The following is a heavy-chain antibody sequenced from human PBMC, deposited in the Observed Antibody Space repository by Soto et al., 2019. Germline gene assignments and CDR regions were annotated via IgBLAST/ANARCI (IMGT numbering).Heavy chain of an antibody. CDR1: GFTFSNYA. CDR2: ISGSGDST. J-gene: IGHJ3*02. D-gene: IGHD2-15*01. CDR3: ARAAKTYSAFDI. V-gene: IGHV3-23*01. Sequence: GGSLRLSCAASGFTFSNYAMSWVRQAPGKGLEWVSVISGSGDSTYYADSVKGRFTISRDNSKNSLFLQMNSLRAEDTAVYYCARAAKTYSAFDIWGQGTMVTVSS.